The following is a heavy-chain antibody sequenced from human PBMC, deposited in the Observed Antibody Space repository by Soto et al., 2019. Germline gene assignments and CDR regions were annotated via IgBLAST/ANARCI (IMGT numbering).Heavy chain of an antibody. CDR3: ACLNGYHRSFDH. V-gene: IGHV4-30-2*01. J-gene: IGHJ2*01. Sequence: QLQLLESGSGLVRPSQTLSLTCAVSGGSLSSGGCSWNWIRLPPGKSLEWIGYIFDTGNTYYSTSLSSRVTMSVDTSRNQFSLRLASVSAADTAMYYCACLNGYHRSFDHWGRGTLVTVSS. CDR2: IFDTGNT. D-gene: IGHD2-2*01. CDR1: GGSLSSGGCS.